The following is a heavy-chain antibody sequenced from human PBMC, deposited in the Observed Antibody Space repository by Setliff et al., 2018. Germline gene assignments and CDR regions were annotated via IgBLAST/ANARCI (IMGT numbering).Heavy chain of an antibody. V-gene: IGHV4-4*08. J-gene: IGHJ6*03. CDR3: ARRPYQHYDSSGYSVNYYMDV. Sequence: SETLSLTCSVTGDSMSNFFWSWIRQPPGKGLEWIGYYRSGSTNYSPSLKSRVTISVDTSKNKFSLKLSSVTAADTAVYFCARRPYQHYDSSGYSVNYYMDVWGKGTTVTVSS. CDR1: GDSMSNFF. D-gene: IGHD3-22*01. CDR2: YRSGST.